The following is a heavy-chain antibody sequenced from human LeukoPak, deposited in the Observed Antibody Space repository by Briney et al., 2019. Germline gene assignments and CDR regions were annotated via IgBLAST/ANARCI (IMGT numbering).Heavy chain of an antibody. CDR2: ISYDGSNK. D-gene: IGHD2-15*01. Sequence: QAGGSLRLSCAASGFTFSSYGIHWVRQAPGKGLEWVSVISYDGSNKYYADSVKGRFTISRDNSKTTLYLQMNSLRAEDTAVYYCARDLDIVVVVAATLDYWGQGTLVTVSS. CDR1: GFTFSSYG. J-gene: IGHJ4*02. V-gene: IGHV3-30*03. CDR3: ARDLDIVVVVAATLDY.